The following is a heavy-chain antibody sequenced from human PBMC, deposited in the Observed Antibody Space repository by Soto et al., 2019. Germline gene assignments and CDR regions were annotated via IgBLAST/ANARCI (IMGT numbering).Heavy chain of an antibody. Sequence: ASVKVSCKASGFTFTSSAMQWVRQARGQRLEWIGWIVVGSGNTNYAQKFQERVTITRDMSTSTAYMELSSLRSEDTAVYYCAAEPTTVTTGYFQHWGQGTLVTVSS. J-gene: IGHJ1*01. CDR2: IVVGSGNT. CDR1: GFTFTSSA. D-gene: IGHD4-17*01. V-gene: IGHV1-58*02. CDR3: AAEPTTVTTGYFQH.